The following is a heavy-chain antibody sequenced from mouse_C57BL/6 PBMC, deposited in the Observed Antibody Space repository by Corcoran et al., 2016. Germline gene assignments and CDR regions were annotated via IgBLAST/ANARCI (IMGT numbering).Heavy chain of an antibody. D-gene: IGHD1-1*01. Sequence: EVQLQQSGPVLVKPGASVKMSCKASGYTFTDYYMNWVKQSHGKSLEWIGVINPYNGGTSYNQKFKGKATLTVDKSSSTAYMELNSLTSEDSAVYYCASPITTVVGAMDYWGQGTSVTVSS. J-gene: IGHJ4*01. CDR3: ASPITTVVGAMDY. V-gene: IGHV1-19*01. CDR1: GYTFTDYY. CDR2: INPYNGGT.